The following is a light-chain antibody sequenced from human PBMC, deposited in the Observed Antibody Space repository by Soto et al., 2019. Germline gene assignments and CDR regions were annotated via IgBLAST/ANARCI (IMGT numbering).Light chain of an antibody. J-gene: IGLJ2*01. V-gene: IGLV2-23*03. CDR3: CSYAGSSTFDVV. CDR2: EGS. Sequence: QSALTQPASVSGSPGQSITISCTGTSSDVGSYNLVSWYQQHPGKAPKLMIYEGSKRPSGVSNRFSGSKSGNTASLTISGPQADDEADYCCCSYAGSSTFDVVFGGGTKLTVL. CDR1: SSDVGSYNL.